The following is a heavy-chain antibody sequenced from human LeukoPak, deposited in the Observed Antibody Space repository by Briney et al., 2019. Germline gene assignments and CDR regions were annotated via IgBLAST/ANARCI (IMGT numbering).Heavy chain of an antibody. Sequence: GGSLRLSCAASGFTFSSYWMSWVRQAPGKGLEWVANIKQDGSEKYYVDSVKGRFTISRDNAKNSLYLQMNSLRAEDTAVYYCAREKWELRLGAFDIWGQGTMVTVSS. CDR1: GFTFSSYW. CDR3: AREKWELRLGAFDI. CDR2: IKQDGSEK. D-gene: IGHD1-26*01. V-gene: IGHV3-7*01. J-gene: IGHJ3*02.